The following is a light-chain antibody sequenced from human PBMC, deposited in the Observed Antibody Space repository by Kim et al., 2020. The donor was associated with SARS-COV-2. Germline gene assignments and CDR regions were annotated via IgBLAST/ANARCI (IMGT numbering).Light chain of an antibody. CDR2: KTF. J-gene: IGLJ1*01. CDR3: AAWDDTTNSYV. CDR1: SSNIGRDY. Sequence: GQEISISCSGGSSNIGRDYVYWYQQRPGATPPRLIYKTFQRPSGVPDRFSGSKSGSSASLAISGLRSEDEADYYCAAWDDTTNSYVFGPGTKVTVL. V-gene: IGLV1-47*01.